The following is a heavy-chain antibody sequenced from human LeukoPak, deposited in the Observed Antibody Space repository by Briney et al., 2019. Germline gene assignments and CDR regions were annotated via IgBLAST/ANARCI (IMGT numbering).Heavy chain of an antibody. Sequence: GGSLRLSRAACGFTFSSYEMIWVRDAPGKGREWFSYISPSGTITHYADSVEGRFTISRDNAKNSLYLQMNSLRAEDTAVYYCARDGTPIHGSGWVYMDVWGKGTTVTISS. J-gene: IGHJ6*04. CDR1: GFTFSSYE. V-gene: IGHV3-48*03. CDR2: ISPSGTIT. D-gene: IGHD6-25*01. CDR3: ARDGTPIHGSGWVYMDV.